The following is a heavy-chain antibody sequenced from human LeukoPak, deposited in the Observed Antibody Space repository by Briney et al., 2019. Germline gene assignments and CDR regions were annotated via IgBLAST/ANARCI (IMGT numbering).Heavy chain of an antibody. CDR3: ARPNYYSSGSYSIWYFDY. D-gene: IGHD3-10*01. V-gene: IGHV5-51*01. J-gene: IGHJ4*02. CDR2: IYPGDSDT. CDR1: GYSFASYW. Sequence: GESLKISCKGSGYSFASYWIGWVRQMPGKGLEWMGIIYPGDSDTTYNPSFQGQVTISADKSISTAYLQWSSLKASDTAMYYCARPNYYSSGSYSIWYFDYWGQGTLVTVSS.